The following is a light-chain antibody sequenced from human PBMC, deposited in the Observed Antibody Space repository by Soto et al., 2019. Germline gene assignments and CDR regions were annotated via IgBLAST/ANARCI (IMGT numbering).Light chain of an antibody. CDR3: QQSDSVPYT. CDR1: QDISNY. Sequence: DIQMTQSPPSLSVSVGDRVTITCQATQDISNYLNWYQHKSGKAPKLLIYDASNLETGVPSRFSGSGCGTYFTLTIRGLQPEDLAPYYGQQSDSVPYTFGQGTKLEIK. J-gene: IGKJ2*01. V-gene: IGKV1-33*01. CDR2: DAS.